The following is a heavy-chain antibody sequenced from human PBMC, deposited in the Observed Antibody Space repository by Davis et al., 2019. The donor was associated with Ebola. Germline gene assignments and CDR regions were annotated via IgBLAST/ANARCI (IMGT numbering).Heavy chain of an antibody. J-gene: IGHJ6*02. V-gene: IGHV3-66*01. CDR3: AGSSTVTTFYYYGMDV. Sequence: GESLKISCAASGFTFSDYYMSWIRQAPGKGLEWVSVIYSGGSTYYADSVKGRFTISRDNSKNTLYLQMNSLRAEDTAVYYCAGSSTVTTFYYYGMDVWGQGTTVTVSS. CDR2: IYSGGST. D-gene: IGHD4-17*01. CDR1: GFTFSDYY.